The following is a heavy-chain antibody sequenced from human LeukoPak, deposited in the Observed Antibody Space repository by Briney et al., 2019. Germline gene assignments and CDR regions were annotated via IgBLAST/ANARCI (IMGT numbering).Heavy chain of an antibody. CDR1: GFTFTNYA. CDR2: ISDTYATT. D-gene: IGHD2-21*01. J-gene: IGHJ4*02. CDR3: VRHDSFIPF. Sequence: GGSLRLSCAASGFTFTNYAMTWVRQAPGKGLEWVSSISDTYATTYYTDSVKGRCTISRDNSKNTVSLLLNNPRAEDTAVYFCVRHDSFIPFWGQGTLVTVSS. V-gene: IGHV3-23*01.